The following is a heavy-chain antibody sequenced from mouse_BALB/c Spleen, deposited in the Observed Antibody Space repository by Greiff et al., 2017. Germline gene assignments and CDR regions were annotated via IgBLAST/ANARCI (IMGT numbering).Heavy chain of an antibody. CDR1: GFTFSSYT. J-gene: IGHJ4*01. CDR3: ALYYGNYRAMDY. D-gene: IGHD2-1*01. V-gene: IGHV5-12-2*01. Sequence: EVKLVESGGGLVQPGGSLKLSCAASGFTFSSYTMSWVRQTPEKRLEWVAYISNGGGSTYYPDTVKGRFTISRDNAKNTLYLQMSSLKSEDTAMYYCALYYGNYRAMDYWGQGTSVTVSS. CDR2: ISNGGGST.